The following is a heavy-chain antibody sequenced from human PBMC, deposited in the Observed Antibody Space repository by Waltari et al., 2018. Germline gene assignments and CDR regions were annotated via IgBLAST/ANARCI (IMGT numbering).Heavy chain of an antibody. CDR2: INHSGST. J-gene: IGHJ5*02. Sequence: QVQLQQWGAGLLKPSETLSLTCAVYGGSFSGYYWSWIRKPPGKGLEWIGEINHSGSTNYNPSLKSRVTISVDTSKNQFSLKLSSVTAADTAVYYCARGSWYYDFWSGYPTHNWFDPWGQGTLVTVSS. D-gene: IGHD3-3*01. CDR1: GGSFSGYY. CDR3: ARGSWYYDFWSGYPTHNWFDP. V-gene: IGHV4-34*01.